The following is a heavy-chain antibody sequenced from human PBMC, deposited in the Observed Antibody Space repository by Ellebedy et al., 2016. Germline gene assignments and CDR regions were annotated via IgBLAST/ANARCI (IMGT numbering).Heavy chain of an antibody. CDR2: IIPIFGTA. D-gene: IGHD5-24*01. CDR1: GGTFSSYA. CDR3: ATGGLGDGYNQYYYYYMDV. V-gene: IGHV1-69*13. Sequence: SVKVSCXASGGTFSSYAISWVRQAPGQGLEWMGGIIPIFGTANYAQKFQGRVTITADESTSTAYMELSSLRSEDTAVYYCATGGLGDGYNQYYYYYMDVWGKGTTVTVSS. J-gene: IGHJ6*03.